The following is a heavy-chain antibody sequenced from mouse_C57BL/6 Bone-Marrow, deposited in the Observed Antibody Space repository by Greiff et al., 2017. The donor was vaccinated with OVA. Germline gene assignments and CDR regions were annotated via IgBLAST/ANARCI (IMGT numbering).Heavy chain of an antibody. Sequence: QVQLQQPGTELVKPGASVKLSCKASGYTFTSYWMHWVKQRPGQGLEWIGNINPSNGGTNYNEKFKSKATLTVDKSSSTAYLQLSSLTSEDYAVYYCARGDYYYGSSYWYFDVWGTGTTVTVSS. V-gene: IGHV1-53*01. J-gene: IGHJ1*03. D-gene: IGHD1-1*01. CDR1: GYTFTSYW. CDR3: ARGDYYYGSSYWYFDV. CDR2: INPSNGGT.